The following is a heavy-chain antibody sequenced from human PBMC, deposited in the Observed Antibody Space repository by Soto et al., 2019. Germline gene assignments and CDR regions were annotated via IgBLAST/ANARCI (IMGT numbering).Heavy chain of an antibody. CDR1: VYRFTEYY. Sequence: SVKVSCRGSVYRFTEYYMHWVRQTPGQGLEWMGWINDNSGGTNYAQKFQGWVTMTRDTSISTSYMVLSRLRSDDTAVYYCARGYSYCSYFFSGMEVWGQGTMETVFS. D-gene: IGHD5-18*01. V-gene: IGHV1-2*04. CDR2: INDNSGGT. J-gene: IGHJ6*01. CDR3: ARGYSYCSYFFSGMEV.